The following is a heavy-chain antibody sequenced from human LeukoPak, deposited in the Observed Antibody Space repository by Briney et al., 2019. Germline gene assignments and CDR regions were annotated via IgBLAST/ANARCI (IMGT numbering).Heavy chain of an antibody. V-gene: IGHV1-46*01. CDR1: GYTFTSYY. Sequence: ASVTVSFKASGYTFTSYYMHWVRQAPGQGLEWMGIINPSGGSTSYAQKFQGRVTMTRDMSTSTVYMELSSLRSEDTAVYYCAIGSGSYYTLDYWGQGTLVTVSS. D-gene: IGHD3-10*01. CDR2: INPSGGST. J-gene: IGHJ4*02. CDR3: AIGSGSYYTLDY.